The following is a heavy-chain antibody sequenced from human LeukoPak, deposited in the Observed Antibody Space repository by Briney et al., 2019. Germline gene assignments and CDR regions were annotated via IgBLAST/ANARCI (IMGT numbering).Heavy chain of an antibody. CDR2: INPNSGGT. D-gene: IGHD3-22*01. CDR1: GYTFTCYY. J-gene: IGHJ4*02. Sequence: ASVKVSCKASGYTFTCYYMHWVRQAPGQGLEWMGWINPNSGGTNYAQKFQGRVTMTRDTSISTAYMELSRLRSDDTAVYYCARGAPEFFDYYDSSGYYYLGSYWGQGTLVTVSS. V-gene: IGHV1-2*02. CDR3: ARGAPEFFDYYDSSGYYYLGSY.